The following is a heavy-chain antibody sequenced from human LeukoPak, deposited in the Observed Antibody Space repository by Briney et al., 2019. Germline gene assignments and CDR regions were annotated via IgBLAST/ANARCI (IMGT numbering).Heavy chain of an antibody. V-gene: IGHV4-59*01. Sequence: SETLSLTCTVSGDSITSYYWTWIRQPPGKGLEWIGYMYHSGTTSNNPSLKSRVTISVDTSKNQFSLKLSSVTAADTAVYYCARERLTMVRGVIGYYYYGMDVWGQGTTVTVSS. CDR2: MYHSGTT. CDR1: GDSITSYY. J-gene: IGHJ6*02. D-gene: IGHD3-10*01. CDR3: ARERLTMVRGVIGYYYYGMDV.